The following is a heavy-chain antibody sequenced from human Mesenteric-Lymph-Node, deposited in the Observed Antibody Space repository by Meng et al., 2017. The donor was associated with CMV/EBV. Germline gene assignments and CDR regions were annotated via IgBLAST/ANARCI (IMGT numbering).Heavy chain of an antibody. D-gene: IGHD6-19*01. CDR1: GFTFDDYT. V-gene: IGHV3-43*01. CDR3: ARAKAGAYYYYGMDV. CDR2: ISWDGGST. J-gene: IGHJ6*02. Sequence: GESLKISCAASGFTFDDYTMHWVRQAPGKGLEWVSLISWDGGSTYYADSVKGRFTISRDNSKNTLYLQMNSLRAEDTAVYYCARAKAGAYYYYGMDVWGQGTTVTVSS.